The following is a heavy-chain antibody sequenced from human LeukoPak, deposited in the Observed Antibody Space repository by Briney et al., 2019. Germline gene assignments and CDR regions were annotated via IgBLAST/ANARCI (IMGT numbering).Heavy chain of an antibody. CDR3: AKVQYGSGSKNRYFDY. Sequence: PGGSLRLSCAASGFTFSSYSMNWVRQAPGKGLEWVSAISGSGGSTYYADSVKGRFTISRDNSKNTLYLQMNSLRAEDTAVYYCAKVQYGSGSKNRYFDYWGQGTLVTVSS. CDR1: GFTFSSYS. D-gene: IGHD3-10*01. V-gene: IGHV3-23*01. J-gene: IGHJ4*02. CDR2: ISGSGGST.